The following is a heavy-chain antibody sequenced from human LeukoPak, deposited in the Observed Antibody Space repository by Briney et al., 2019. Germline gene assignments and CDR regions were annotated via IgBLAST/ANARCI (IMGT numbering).Heavy chain of an antibody. J-gene: IGHJ3*02. V-gene: IGHV3-74*01. CDR1: GFTLSSYS. D-gene: IGHD2-2*01. CDR3: AREPNHCSSTSCYAGDAFDI. Sequence: PGGSLRLSCAASGFTLSSYSMHWVRQAPGKGLVWVSRIKPDGTTTNYADSVKGRFTISRDNAENSLYLQMNSLRAEDTAVYYCAREPNHCSSTSCYAGDAFDIWGQGTMVTVSS. CDR2: IKPDGTTT.